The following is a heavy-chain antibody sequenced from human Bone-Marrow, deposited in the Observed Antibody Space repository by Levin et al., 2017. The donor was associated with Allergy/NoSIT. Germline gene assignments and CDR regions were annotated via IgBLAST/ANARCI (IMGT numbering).Heavy chain of an antibody. CDR1: GFTFSSYA. CDR3: ARDRDEKVRDYFYDMDV. V-gene: IGHV3-23*01. Sequence: QLRRTLSLTCAASGFTFSSYAMSWVRQAPGKGLEWVSAFTGSAYSTYYADSVKGRFTISRDNAKNTRYLQMDGLRAEDTGVYFCARDRDEKVRDYFYDMDVWGHGTTVTVSS. CDR2: FTGSAYST. D-gene: IGHD2-2*01. J-gene: IGHJ6*02.